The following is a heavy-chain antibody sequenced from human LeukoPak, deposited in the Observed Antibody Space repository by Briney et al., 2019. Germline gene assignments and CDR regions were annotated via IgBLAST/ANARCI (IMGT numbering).Heavy chain of an antibody. J-gene: IGHJ4*02. D-gene: IGHD3-22*01. CDR3: ATSGRPQDSSGYYYYAY. Sequence: GESLRLSCSASGFTFSTSAMSWVRQAPGKALEWVSSINPRSNLIDYAGSVRGRFTISRDNARNSLYLQMNSLRAEDTAVYYCATSGRPQDSSGYYYYAYWGQGTLVTVSS. CDR2: INPRSNLI. CDR1: GFTFSTSA. V-gene: IGHV3-21*06.